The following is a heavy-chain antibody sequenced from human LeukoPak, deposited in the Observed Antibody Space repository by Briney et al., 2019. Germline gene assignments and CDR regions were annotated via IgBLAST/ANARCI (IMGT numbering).Heavy chain of an antibody. CDR3: ARDLLSIVVVPAAIATGGD. D-gene: IGHD2-2*02. CDR1: GFNFSSYS. V-gene: IGHV3-48*01. J-gene: IGHJ4*02. Sequence: GGSLRLSCAASGFNFSSYSMNWVRQAPGKGLEWVSSISSSSSTIYYADSVKGRFTISRDNAKNSLYLQMNSLRAEDTAVYYCARDLLSIVVVPAAIATGGDWGQGTLVTVSS. CDR2: ISSSSSTI.